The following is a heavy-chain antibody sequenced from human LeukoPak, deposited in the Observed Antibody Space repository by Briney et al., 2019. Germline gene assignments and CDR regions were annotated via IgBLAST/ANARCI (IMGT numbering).Heavy chain of an antibody. CDR1: GFTVSSNY. CDR2: IYSGGST. V-gene: IGHV3-53*01. Sequence: GGSLRLSCAASGFTVSSNYMSWVRQAPGKGLEWVSAIYSGGSTYYADSVKGRFTISRDNSKNTLYLQMSSLRAEDTAVYYCASDPLGLRCLDIWGQGTMVTVSS. CDR3: ASDPLGLRCLDI. D-gene: IGHD3-16*01. J-gene: IGHJ3*02.